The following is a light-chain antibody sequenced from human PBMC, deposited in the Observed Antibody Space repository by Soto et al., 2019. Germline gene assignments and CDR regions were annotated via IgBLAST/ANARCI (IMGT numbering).Light chain of an antibody. CDR3: QQYNNWPLT. CDR2: GAS. V-gene: IGKV3-15*01. J-gene: IGKJ4*01. Sequence: EIVLAQSPGTLSLSPGERATLSCRASQTMRSSHLAWYQQKPGQAPRLLIYGASTRATGIPARFSGSGSGTEFTLTISSLQSEDFAVYYCQQYNNWPLTFGGGTKVDI. CDR1: QTMRSSH.